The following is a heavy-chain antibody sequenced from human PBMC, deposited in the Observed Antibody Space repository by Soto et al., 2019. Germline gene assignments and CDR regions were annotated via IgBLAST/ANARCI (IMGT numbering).Heavy chain of an antibody. CDR3: AKDSSPPRRSGTVDY. D-gene: IGHD2-2*01. V-gene: IGHV3-23*01. CDR1: GFTFSSYA. CDR2: ISGSGGST. J-gene: IGHJ4*02. Sequence: GGSLRLSCAASGFTFSSYAMSWVRQAPGKGLEWVSAISGSGGSTYYADSVKGRFTISRDNSKNTLYLQMNSLRAEDTAVYYCAKDSSPPRRSGTVDYWGQGTLVTVSS.